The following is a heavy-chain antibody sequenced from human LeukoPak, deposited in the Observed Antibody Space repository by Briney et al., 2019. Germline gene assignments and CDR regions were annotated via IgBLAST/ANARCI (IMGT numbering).Heavy chain of an antibody. CDR2: ISWSSGTI. Sequence: GRSLRLSCAASGFPFDNYAMHWVRQAPGKGLEWVSGISWSSGTIAYADSVKGRFTISRDNANSSLYLQMSSLRPDDTAFYYCAKGSSSSSSRNYFDHWGQGTLVTVSS. D-gene: IGHD6-6*01. CDR1: GFPFDNYA. V-gene: IGHV3-9*01. CDR3: AKGSSSSSSRNYFDH. J-gene: IGHJ4*02.